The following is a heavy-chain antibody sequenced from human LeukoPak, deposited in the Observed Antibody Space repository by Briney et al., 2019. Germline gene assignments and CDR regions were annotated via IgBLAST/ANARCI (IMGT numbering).Heavy chain of an antibody. Sequence: GGSLRLSCAASGFTFSSYAMHWVRQAPGKGLEYASVISSNGGSTYYANSVKGRFTISRGNSKNTLYLQMGSLRAEGMAVYYCARDRTNSGWSHGAFDIWGQGTMVTVSS. V-gene: IGHV3-64*01. CDR1: GFTFSSYA. J-gene: IGHJ3*02. CDR3: ARDRTNSGWSHGAFDI. D-gene: IGHD6-19*01. CDR2: ISSNGGST.